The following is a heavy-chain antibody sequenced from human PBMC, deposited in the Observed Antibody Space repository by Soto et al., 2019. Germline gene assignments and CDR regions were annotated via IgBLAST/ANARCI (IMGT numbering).Heavy chain of an antibody. J-gene: IGHJ6*03. CDR1: GFTFSDYY. V-gene: IGHV3-11*01. D-gene: IGHD3-3*01. CDR2: ISSSGSTI. CDR3: ARDQRITIFGGEYYYYYMDV. Sequence: GGSLRLSCAASGFTFSDYYMSWIRQAPGKGLEWVSYISSSGSTIYYADSVKGRFTISRDNAKNSLYLQMNSLRAEDTAVYYCARDQRITIFGGEYYYYYMDVWGKGTTVTVSS.